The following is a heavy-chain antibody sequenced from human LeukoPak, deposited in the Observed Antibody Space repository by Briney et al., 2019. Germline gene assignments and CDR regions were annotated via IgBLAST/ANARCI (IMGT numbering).Heavy chain of an antibody. CDR1: GFTFNSYW. D-gene: IGHD2-21*01. CDR2: IKQDGSER. J-gene: IGHJ6*02. V-gene: IGHV3-7*01. CDR3: ASLPRPTYNYCYHGMDV. Sequence: PGGSLRLSCAASGFTFNSYWMSWVRQAPGKGLEWVANIKQDGSERYYVDSMKGRFTISRDNAKNSLYLQMNSLRAEDTAVYYCASLPRPTYNYCYHGMDVWGQGTTVTVSS.